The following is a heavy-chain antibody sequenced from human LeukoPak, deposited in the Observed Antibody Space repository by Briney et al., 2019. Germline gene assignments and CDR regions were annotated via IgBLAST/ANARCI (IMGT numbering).Heavy chain of an antibody. Sequence: PGGPWGSPGAPPGFPSMASTLAGSGRLPGRGWVGFYSISRSGTTIYYADSVKGRFTISRDNAKNSLYLQMNSLRAEDTAVYYCARDETFDSSGYYFDYWGQGTLVTVSS. V-gene: IGHV3-11*04. CDR1: GFPSMAST. J-gene: IGHJ4*02. CDR3: ARDETFDSSGYYFDY. CDR2: ISRSGTTI. D-gene: IGHD3-22*01.